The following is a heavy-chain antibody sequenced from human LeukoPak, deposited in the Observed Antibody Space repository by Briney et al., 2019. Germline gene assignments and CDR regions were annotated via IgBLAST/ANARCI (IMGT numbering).Heavy chain of an antibody. CDR1: GGSISSSGYY. D-gene: IGHD6-19*01. CDR3: ASSIAVARFDY. CDR2: IYYSGST. Sequence: SETLSLTCTVSGGSISSSGYYWGWIRQPPGKGLEWIASIYYSGSTYYNPSLKSRVTISVDTSKNQFSLKLSSVTAADTAVYYCASSIAVARFDYWGQGTLVTVSS. J-gene: IGHJ4*02. V-gene: IGHV4-39*07.